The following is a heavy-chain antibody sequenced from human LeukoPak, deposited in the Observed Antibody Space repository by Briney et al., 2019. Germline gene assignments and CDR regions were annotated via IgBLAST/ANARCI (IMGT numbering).Heavy chain of an antibody. Sequence: SETLSLTCTVSGGSISSSSYYWGWIRQPPGTCLEWIGTIYYSGTTYYNPSLKSRVTMSVDTSKNQFSLKLSSVTATDTAVYYCARRYSSGWYNYWGQGTLVTVSS. CDR2: IYYSGTT. CDR3: ARRYSSGWYNY. CDR1: GGSISSSSYY. D-gene: IGHD6-19*01. V-gene: IGHV4-39*01. J-gene: IGHJ4*02.